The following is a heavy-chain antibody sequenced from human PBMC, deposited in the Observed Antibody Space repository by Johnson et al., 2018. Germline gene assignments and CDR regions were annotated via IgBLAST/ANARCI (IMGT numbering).Heavy chain of an antibody. CDR2: IIPIFGTA. Sequence: VQLVQSGAEVKKPGSSVTVSCKASGGTFSSYAISWVRQAPGQGLEWMGGIIPIFGTANYAQKFQGRVTITADESTSTAYMELSSLRSACTAVFYCERGDYGETFDIWGQGTMVTVSS. CDR3: ERGDYGETFDI. CDR1: GGTFSSYA. V-gene: IGHV1-69*12. D-gene: IGHD4-17*01. J-gene: IGHJ3*02.